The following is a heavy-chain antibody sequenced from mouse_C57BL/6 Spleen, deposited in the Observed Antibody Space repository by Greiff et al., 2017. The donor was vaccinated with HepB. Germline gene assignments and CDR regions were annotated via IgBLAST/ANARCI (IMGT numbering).Heavy chain of an antibody. CDR1: GYTFTSYG. D-gene: IGHD2-5*01. J-gene: IGHJ3*01. V-gene: IGHV1-81*01. CDR3: AREGSTIVTPAGFAY. Sequence: QVQLKQSGAELARPGASVKLSCKASGYTFTSYGISWVKQRTGQGLEWIGEIYPRSGNTYYNEKFKGKATLTADKSSSTAYMELRSLTSEDSAVYFCAREGSTIVTPAGFAYWGQGTLVTVSA. CDR2: IYPRSGNT.